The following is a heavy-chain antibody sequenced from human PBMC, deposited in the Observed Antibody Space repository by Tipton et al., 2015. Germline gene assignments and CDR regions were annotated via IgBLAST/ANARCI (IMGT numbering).Heavy chain of an antibody. D-gene: IGHD5-24*01. CDR3: ARDLEHGMDV. Sequence: TLSLTCSVSGDSINRYYWSWIRQPPGKRLEWIGYIDFRGSTEYNPSVKSRVSISVDRSKNQFSLRLNSVTAADTAVYYCARDLEHGMDVWGQGTTVTVS. V-gene: IGHV4-59*01. CDR1: GDSINRYY. CDR2: IDFRGST. J-gene: IGHJ6*02.